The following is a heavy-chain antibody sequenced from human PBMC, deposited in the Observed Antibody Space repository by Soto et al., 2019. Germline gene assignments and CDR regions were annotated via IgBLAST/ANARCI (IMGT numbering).Heavy chain of an antibody. CDR3: TCCGHDYKIDN. V-gene: IGHV4-4*02. Sequence: QVQLQESGPGLVKPSETLSLTCAASGASISSRTWWTWVRQSPGKGLEWIGEMYHNGGSNYNPSLKSRVAISTDTSKNQFSLTLTSVTAADTAMYYCTCCGHDYKIDNRGQGSLGNVSS. J-gene: IGHJ4*02. D-gene: IGHD2-21*01. CDR2: MYHNGGS. CDR1: GASISSRTW.